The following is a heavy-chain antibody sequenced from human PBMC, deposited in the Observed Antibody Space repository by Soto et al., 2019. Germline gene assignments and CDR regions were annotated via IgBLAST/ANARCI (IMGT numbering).Heavy chain of an antibody. Sequence: SETLSLTCTVSGGSISSYYWSWIRQPPGKGLEWIGYIYYSGSTNYNPSLKSRVTISVDTSKNQFSLKLSSVTAADTAVYYCAREDGGAARPGRYYYYGMDVWGQGTTVTVSS. CDR3: AREDGGAARPGRYYYYGMDV. CDR1: GGSISSYY. CDR2: IYYSGST. D-gene: IGHD6-6*01. V-gene: IGHV4-59*01. J-gene: IGHJ6*02.